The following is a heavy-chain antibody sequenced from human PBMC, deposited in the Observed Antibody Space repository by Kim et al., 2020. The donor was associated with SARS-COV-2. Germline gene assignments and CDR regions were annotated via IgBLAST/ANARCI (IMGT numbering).Heavy chain of an antibody. D-gene: IGHD2-15*01. CDR3: ARGPSLLLLDY. Sequence: TNTTPPLQGRVTRSVDTSRNQFSRKLSSVTAADTAVYYCARGPSLLLLDYWGQGTLVTVSS. J-gene: IGHJ4*02. CDR2: T. V-gene: IGHV4-61*02.